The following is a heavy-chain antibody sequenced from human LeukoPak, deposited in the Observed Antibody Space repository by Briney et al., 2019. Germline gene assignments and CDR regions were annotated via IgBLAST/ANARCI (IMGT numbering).Heavy chain of an antibody. CDR1: GGSINNNY. V-gene: IGHV4-59*08. Sequence: SETLSLTCTVSGGSINNNYWSWIRQPPGKGLEWIGYIYYSGSTNYKPSLKSRVTISVDTSKNQFSLKLSSVTAAVTAVYYCARLFKRAVAGTKQYWFDPWGQGTLVTVSS. D-gene: IGHD6-19*01. CDR2: IYYSGST. J-gene: IGHJ5*02. CDR3: ARLFKRAVAGTKQYWFDP.